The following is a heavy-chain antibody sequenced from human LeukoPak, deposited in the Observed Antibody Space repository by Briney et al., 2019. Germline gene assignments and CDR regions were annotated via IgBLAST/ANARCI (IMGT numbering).Heavy chain of an antibody. Sequence: SGGSLRLSCAASRFAFADYAMRWVRQIPGKGLECVAHIHADGGRTFYADSVKGRFTVSRDNGKNSLFLQMDSLTSDDTALYYCSTWAFYHGLDVWGQGATVIVSS. D-gene: IGHD2/OR15-2a*01. V-gene: IGHV3-43*02. CDR1: RFAFADYA. CDR3: STWAFYHGLDV. J-gene: IGHJ6*02. CDR2: IHADGGRT.